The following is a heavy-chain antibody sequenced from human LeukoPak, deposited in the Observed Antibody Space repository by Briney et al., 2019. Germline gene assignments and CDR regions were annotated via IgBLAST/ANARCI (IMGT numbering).Heavy chain of an antibody. V-gene: IGHV1-2*02. CDR2: INPNSGGT. D-gene: IGHD5-18*01. CDR1: GYTFTGYY. J-gene: IGHJ6*03. CDR3: ARNVADTAMAHYYFYYMDV. Sequence: ASVTVSCKASGYTFTGYYMHWVRQAPGQGLEGMGCINPNSGGTNYAQKFQGRVTMTRDTSISTAYMKLSRLRSDETAVYYCARNVADTAMAHYYFYYMDVWGKGTTVTISS.